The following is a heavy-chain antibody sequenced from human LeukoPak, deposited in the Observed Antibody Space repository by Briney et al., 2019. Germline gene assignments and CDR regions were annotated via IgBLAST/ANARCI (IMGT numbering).Heavy chain of an antibody. CDR2: ISSSGSIM. CDR1: GFSFSSYE. CDR3: SGQYSSSSVVDY. D-gene: IGHD6-6*01. J-gene: IGHJ4*02. V-gene: IGHV3-48*03. Sequence: GGSLRLSCAASGFSFSSYEMNWVRQAPGKGLEWVSYISSSGSIMYSADSVKGQFTISRDNAKNSLYLQMNSLRAEDTAIYYCSGQYSSSSVVDYWGQGTLVTVSS.